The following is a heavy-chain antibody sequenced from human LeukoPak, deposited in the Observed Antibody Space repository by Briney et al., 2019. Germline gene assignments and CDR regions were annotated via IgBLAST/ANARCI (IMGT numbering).Heavy chain of an antibody. CDR3: GKEGGA. CDR1: GFTFSSFT. CDR2: IGGRGGST. V-gene: IGHV3-23*01. Sequence: GGSLRLSCEVSGFTFSSFTMTWVRQAPGKGLEWVSAIGGRGGSTYYADSLEGRFTIARDNSKDMVYLQMNSLKVEDTAIYYCGKEGGAWGQGTKVTVSS. J-gene: IGHJ5*02. D-gene: IGHD3-16*01.